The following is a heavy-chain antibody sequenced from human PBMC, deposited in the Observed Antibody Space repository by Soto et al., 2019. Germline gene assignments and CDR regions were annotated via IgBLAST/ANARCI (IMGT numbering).Heavy chain of an antibody. D-gene: IGHD2-2*01. Sequence: NPSETLSLTCAVSGGSISSSGYSWSWIRQPPGKGLEWIGYIYHSGSTYYNPSLKSRVTISVDRSKNQFSLKLSSVTAADTAVYYCARVPDRWGQGTLVTVS. V-gene: IGHV4-30-2*01. J-gene: IGHJ5*02. CDR2: IYHSGST. CDR3: ARVPDR. CDR1: GGSISSSGYS.